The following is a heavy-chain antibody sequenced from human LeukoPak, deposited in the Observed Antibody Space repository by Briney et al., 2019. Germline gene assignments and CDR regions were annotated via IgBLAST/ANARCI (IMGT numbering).Heavy chain of an antibody. CDR1: GFPFVDYA. D-gene: IGHD2-21*02. CDR2: IRSKCFGETI. J-gene: IGHJ4*02. V-gene: IGHV3-49*04. CDR3: TRSIVVVTYYLDY. Sequence: GRSLRLSCTASGFPFVDYAINWVRQAPGQGLEWVGFIRSKCFGETIEYAASVKGRFTISRDDSISTAYLQMNSLKTEDTAVYYCTRSIVVVTYYLDYWGQGTLVTVSS.